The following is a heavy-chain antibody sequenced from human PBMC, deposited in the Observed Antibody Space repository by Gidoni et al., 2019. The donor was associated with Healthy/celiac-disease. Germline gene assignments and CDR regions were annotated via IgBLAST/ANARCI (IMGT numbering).Heavy chain of an antibody. D-gene: IGHD3-22*01. V-gene: IGHV3-11*05. CDR2: ISSSSSYT. CDR3: ARESPPDYYDSSGYSDY. Sequence: QVQLVESGGGLVKPGGSLRLSCPPSGSTFRDYHMSWIRPAPGKGLAWVSYISSSSSYTNYADSVKGRFTISRDNAKNSLYLQMNSLRAEDTAVYYCARESPPDYYDSSGYSDYWGQGTLVTVSS. CDR1: GSTFRDYH. J-gene: IGHJ4*02.